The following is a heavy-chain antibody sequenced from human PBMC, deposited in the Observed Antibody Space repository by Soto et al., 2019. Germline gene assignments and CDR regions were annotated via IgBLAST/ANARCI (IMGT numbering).Heavy chain of an antibody. CDR2: VSYDGSKQ. J-gene: IGHJ4*02. CDR1: GFTFSNYA. V-gene: IGHV3-30-3*01. Sequence: QVQLVESGGGVVQPGRSLRVSCAASGFTFSNYAMHWVRQAPGKGLEWVAVVSYDGSKQFYADSVEVRFTISRDSSNSTLYLHMDNLRDEDTAVYYCARDRVYYYDNSGYDNFDYWGQGTLVTVSS. CDR3: ARDRVYYYDNSGYDNFDY. D-gene: IGHD3-22*01.